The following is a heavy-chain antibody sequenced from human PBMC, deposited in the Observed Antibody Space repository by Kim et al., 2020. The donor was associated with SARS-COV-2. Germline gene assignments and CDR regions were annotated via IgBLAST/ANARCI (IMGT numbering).Heavy chain of an antibody. D-gene: IGHD2-15*01. Sequence: GGSLRLSCAASGFTFSSYWMSWVRQAPGKGLEWVANIKQDGSEKYYVDSVKGRFTISRDNAKNSLYLQMNSLRAEDTAVYYCVLYCSGGSCYSAFDIWGQGTMVTVSS. CDR2: IKQDGSEK. CDR3: VLYCSGGSCYSAFDI. V-gene: IGHV3-7*03. J-gene: IGHJ3*02. CDR1: GFTFSSYW.